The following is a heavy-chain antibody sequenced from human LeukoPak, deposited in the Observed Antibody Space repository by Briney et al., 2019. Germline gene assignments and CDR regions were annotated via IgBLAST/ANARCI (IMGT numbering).Heavy chain of an antibody. D-gene: IGHD5-18*01. CDR2: IYHSGST. V-gene: IGHV4-30-2*01. CDR3: ARGYTPMAYFDY. CDR1: GGSISSGGYS. Sequence: SETLSLTCTVSGGSISSGGYSWSWIRQPPGKGLDWIGYIYHSGSTYYNPSLKSRVTISVDRSKNQFSLKLNSVTAADTAVYYCARGYTPMAYFDYWGQGTLVTVSS. J-gene: IGHJ4*02.